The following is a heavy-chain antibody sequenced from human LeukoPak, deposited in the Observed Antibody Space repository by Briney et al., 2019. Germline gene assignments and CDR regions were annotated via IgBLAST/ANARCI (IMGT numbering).Heavy chain of an antibody. Sequence: GGSLRRSCAASGFTFDDYAMHWVRQAPGKGLEWVSGISWDSGNIGYADSVKGRFTISRDNAKNSLYLQMNSLRAEDTALYYCAKDARYDSSGYLDYWGQGTLVTVSS. CDR3: AKDARYDSSGYLDY. CDR2: ISWDSGNI. CDR1: GFTFDDYA. J-gene: IGHJ4*02. D-gene: IGHD3-22*01. V-gene: IGHV3-9*01.